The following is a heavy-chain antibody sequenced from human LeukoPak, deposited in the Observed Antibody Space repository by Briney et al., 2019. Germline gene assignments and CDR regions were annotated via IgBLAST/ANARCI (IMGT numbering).Heavy chain of an antibody. CDR3: ARLSFPIAAAGTLSSY. CDR2: INPNSGGT. D-gene: IGHD6-13*01. Sequence: ASVKVSCKASGYTFTGYYMHWVRQAPGQGLEWMGRINPNSGGTNYAQKFQGRVTMTRDTSISTAYMELSRLRSDDTAAYYCARLSFPIAAAGTLSSYWGQGTLVTVSS. J-gene: IGHJ4*02. CDR1: GYTFTGYY. V-gene: IGHV1-2*06.